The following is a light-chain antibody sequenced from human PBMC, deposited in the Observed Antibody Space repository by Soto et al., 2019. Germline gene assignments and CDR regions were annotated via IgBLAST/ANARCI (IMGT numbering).Light chain of an antibody. CDR1: HYVYSN. V-gene: IGKV3-15*01. Sequence: EIVMTQSPATLSVSPGERATLSCTASHYVYSNVAWFQQRPGQAPRLLIYHASARATGTPARFSGSGSGTEFTLTITSLQYEDFAVYYCQQYQNLWTFGQGTEVEI. J-gene: IGKJ1*01. CDR2: HAS. CDR3: QQYQNLWT.